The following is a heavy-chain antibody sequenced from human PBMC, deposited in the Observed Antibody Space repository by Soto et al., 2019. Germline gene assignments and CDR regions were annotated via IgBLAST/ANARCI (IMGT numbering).Heavy chain of an antibody. D-gene: IGHD7-27*01. J-gene: IGHJ3*02. CDR3: ARGRELGLPGAYDI. Sequence: QVQLQESGPGLVRPSETLSLTCTVSGDSVKSGAYYWTWLRQSPGKGLEWIGYMSYGGSTNYNPSLKSRVTISGDTSKKHFSLNLRSVTAADTAVYYCARGRELGLPGAYDIWGQGTKVTVSS. CDR1: GDSVKSGAYY. CDR2: MSYGGST. V-gene: IGHV4-61*03.